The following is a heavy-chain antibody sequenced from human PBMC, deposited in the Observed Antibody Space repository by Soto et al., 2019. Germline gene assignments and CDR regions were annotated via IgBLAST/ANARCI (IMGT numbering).Heavy chain of an antibody. Sequence: GGSLRLSCAASGFTFSSYSMNWVRQAPGKGLEWVQSISSSSSSIYYADSVKGRFTISKDNAKNSLYLQMNSLRAEDTAVYYCARDLGYYGSDWFDPWGQGTLVTVSS. CDR1: GFTFSSYS. V-gene: IGHV3-21*01. CDR3: ARDLGYYGSDWFDP. D-gene: IGHD3-10*01. CDR2: ISSSSSSI. J-gene: IGHJ5*02.